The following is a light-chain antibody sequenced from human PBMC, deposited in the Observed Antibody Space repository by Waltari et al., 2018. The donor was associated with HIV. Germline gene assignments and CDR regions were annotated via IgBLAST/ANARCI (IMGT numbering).Light chain of an antibody. V-gene: IGLV2-14*01. J-gene: IGLJ3*02. Sequence: QSALTQPASVSGSPGPSIPLSCTGTRSDVGLYALASWYRQQPGQAPQLLLYGVSNRPSGISFRFFGFKSARQTAALTISGLQAEDEGDYYCSSLTVSGTLVFGGGTKLTVL. CDR2: GVS. CDR3: SSLTVSGTLV. CDR1: RSDVGLYAL.